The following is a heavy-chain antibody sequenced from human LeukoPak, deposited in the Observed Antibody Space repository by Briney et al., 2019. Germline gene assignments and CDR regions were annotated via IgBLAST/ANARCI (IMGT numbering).Heavy chain of an antibody. V-gene: IGHV4-59*08. Sequence: SETLSLTCTVSGGSISSYYWSWIRQPPGKGLEWIGYISYSGSTNYNPSLKSRVTISVDTSKNQFSLKLSSVTAADTAVYYCARHALSYDYVWGSYRSDYYYGMDVWGQGTTVTVSS. D-gene: IGHD3-16*02. J-gene: IGHJ6*02. CDR3: ARHALSYDYVWGSYRSDYYYGMDV. CDR1: GGSISSYY. CDR2: ISYSGST.